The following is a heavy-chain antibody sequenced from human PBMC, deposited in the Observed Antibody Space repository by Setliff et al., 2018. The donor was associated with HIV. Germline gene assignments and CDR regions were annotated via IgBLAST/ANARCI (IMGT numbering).Heavy chain of an antibody. CDR3: AHSLSCSSSTCSGLLFDY. Sequence: SGPTLVNPTPTLTLTCAFSGFSLTTSAVGVGWIRQTPGTALEWLTLIYWDDDKRYRSSLKSSLTITKDTAKTQVVLTMTNMDPVDTATYYCAHSLSCSSSTCSGLLFDYWGQGTLVTVSS. V-gene: IGHV2-5*02. CDR2: IYWDDDK. CDR1: GFSLTTSAVG. D-gene: IGHD2-2*01. J-gene: IGHJ4*02.